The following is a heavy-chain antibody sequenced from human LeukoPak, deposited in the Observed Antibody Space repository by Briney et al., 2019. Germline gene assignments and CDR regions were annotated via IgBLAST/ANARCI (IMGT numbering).Heavy chain of an antibody. V-gene: IGHV4-39*07. J-gene: IGHJ5*02. CDR3: ARARAVARSWYDP. CDR2: IYYSGST. Sequence: SETLSLTCTVSGGSISSSSYYWGWIRQPPGKGLEWIGSIYYSGSTYYNTSLKSRVTISVDRSKNHFSLRLSSVTAADTAIYYCARARAVARSWYDPWGQGTLVTVSS. D-gene: IGHD4-23*01. CDR1: GGSISSSSYY.